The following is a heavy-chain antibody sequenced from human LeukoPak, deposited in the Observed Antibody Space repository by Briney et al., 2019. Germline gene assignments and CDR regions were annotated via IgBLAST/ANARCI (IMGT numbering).Heavy chain of an antibody. CDR1: GGSISSSSYY. CDR2: IYYSGST. Sequence: SETLSLTCTVSGGSISSSSYYWGWIRQPPGKGLEWIGSIYYSGSTYYNPSLKSRVTISVDTSKYQFSLKLSSVTAADTAVYYCARAHSIASYYYGVDVWGQGTTVTVSS. D-gene: IGHD2/OR15-2a*01. J-gene: IGHJ6*02. CDR3: ARAHSIASYYYGVDV. V-gene: IGHV4-39*07.